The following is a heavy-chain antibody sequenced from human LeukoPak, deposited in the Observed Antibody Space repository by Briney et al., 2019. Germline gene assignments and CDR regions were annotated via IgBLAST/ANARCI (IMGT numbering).Heavy chain of an antibody. D-gene: IGHD3-22*01. CDR1: GFTFSNYA. CDR2: IYASGSAT. V-gene: IGHV3-23*05. CDR3: AKRPRDSSGYYLGAFDM. J-gene: IGHJ3*02. Sequence: GGSLRLSCAASGFTFSNYAMTWVRQGPGKGLEWVSGIYASGSATHYADTVKGRFTISRDNSKNTLYLQMNSLRAEDTAVYYCAKRPRDSSGYYLGAFDMWGQGTMVTVSS.